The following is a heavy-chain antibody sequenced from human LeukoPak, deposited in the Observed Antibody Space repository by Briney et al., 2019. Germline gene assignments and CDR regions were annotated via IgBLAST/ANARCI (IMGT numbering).Heavy chain of an antibody. Sequence: GESLKISCKSSGYSFTTHWIAWVRQMPGKGLEWMGIIYPGDSDTTHSPSFQGQVTISADKSISTAYLQWSNLKASDTAIYYCARRGQGDNSGWLGEFDYWGQGTLVTVSS. D-gene: IGHD6-19*01. J-gene: IGHJ4*02. CDR1: GYSFTTHW. V-gene: IGHV5-51*01. CDR2: IYPGDSDT. CDR3: ARRGQGDNSGWLGEFDY.